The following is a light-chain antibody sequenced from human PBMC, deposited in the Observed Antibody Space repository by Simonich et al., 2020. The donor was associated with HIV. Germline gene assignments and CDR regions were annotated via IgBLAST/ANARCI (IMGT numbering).Light chain of an antibody. Sequence: AIHLTQSPSSLSASVGKRVTITCRASPGISSALAWYQQKPGKAPKLLIYDASRLESGVPSRFSGSGSGTDFTLTISSLQPEDFATYYCQQFNSYLHTFGQGTKLEIK. CDR3: QQFNSYLHT. V-gene: IGKV1-13*02. CDR1: PGISSA. J-gene: IGKJ2*01. CDR2: DAS.